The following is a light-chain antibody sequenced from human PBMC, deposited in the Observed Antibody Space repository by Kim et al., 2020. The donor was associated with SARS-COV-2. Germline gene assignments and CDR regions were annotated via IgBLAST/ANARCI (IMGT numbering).Light chain of an antibody. Sequence: EIVLTQSPGTLSLSPGERATLSCRASQSVSNNYLAWYQQKPGQAPRLLIYGASSRATGITDRFSGSGSGTDFTLTISRLEPEDFAVYYCQQYGSSPPITFGQGTRLEIK. CDR1: QSVSNNY. CDR3: QQYGSSPPIT. CDR2: GAS. V-gene: IGKV3-20*01. J-gene: IGKJ5*01.